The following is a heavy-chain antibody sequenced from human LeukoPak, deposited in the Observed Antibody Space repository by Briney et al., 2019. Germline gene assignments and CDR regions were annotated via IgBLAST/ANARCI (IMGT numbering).Heavy chain of an antibody. CDR1: GFTFSTYG. D-gene: IGHD5-18*01. J-gene: IGHJ4*02. Sequence: PGGSLRLSCGAPGFTFSTYGMHWVRQAPGKGLEWVANIKQDGSEKYYVDSVKGRFTISRDNAKNSLYLQMNSLRAEDTALYYCAKTKGYSYGPFDYWGQGTLVTVSS. CDR2: IKQDGSEK. CDR3: AKTKGYSYGPFDY. V-gene: IGHV3-7*03.